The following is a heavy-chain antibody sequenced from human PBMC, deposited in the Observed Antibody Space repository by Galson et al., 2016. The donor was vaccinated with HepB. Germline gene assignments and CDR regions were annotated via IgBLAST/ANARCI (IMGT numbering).Heavy chain of an antibody. D-gene: IGHD3-3*01. Sequence: SETLSLTCTVSVGSINRFYWTWIRQHPGKGLEWNGYSHYTGNTKYNPAHKRRATISLATPNDQFSLRLTSVTAADTAVYYCARLNNVFWSRYNYYYMDVWGKGTTVTVSS. CDR1: VGSINRFY. V-gene: IGHV4-59*01. CDR3: ARLNNVFWSRYNYYYMDV. CDR2: SHYTGNT. J-gene: IGHJ6*03.